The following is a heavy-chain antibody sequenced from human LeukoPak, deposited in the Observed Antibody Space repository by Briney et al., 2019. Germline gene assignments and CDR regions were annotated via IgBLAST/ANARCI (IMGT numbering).Heavy chain of an antibody. J-gene: IGHJ3*02. CDR1: GFTFSSYA. Sequence: GGSLRLSCAASGFTFSSYAMSWVRQAPGKGLEWVSAISGSGGSTYDADSVKGRFTISRDNSKNTLYLQMNSLRAEDTAVYYCAKVSHYYDLKGHPSIDAFDIWGQGTMVTVSS. CDR2: ISGSGGST. V-gene: IGHV3-23*01. CDR3: AKVSHYYDLKGHPSIDAFDI. D-gene: IGHD3-22*01.